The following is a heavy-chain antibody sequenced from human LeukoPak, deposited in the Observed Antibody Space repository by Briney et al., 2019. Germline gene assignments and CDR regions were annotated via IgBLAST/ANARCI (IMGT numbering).Heavy chain of an antibody. CDR1: GYTFTSYY. D-gene: IGHD4-17*01. CDR3: ARARTTVTTSVVAFDI. CDR2: INPSGGST. J-gene: IGHJ3*02. V-gene: IGHV1-46*01. Sequence: ASVKVSCKASGYTFTSYYMHWVRQAPGQGLEWMGIINPSGGSTSYAQKFQGRVTMTRDMSTSTVYMELSSLRSEDTAVYYCARARTTVTTSVVAFDIWGQGTMVTVSS.